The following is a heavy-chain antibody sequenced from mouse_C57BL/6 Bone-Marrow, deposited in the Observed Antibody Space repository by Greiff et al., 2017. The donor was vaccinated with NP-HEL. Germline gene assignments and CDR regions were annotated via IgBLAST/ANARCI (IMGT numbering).Heavy chain of an antibody. CDR2: ISSGGSYT. Sequence: EVKLVESGGDLVKPGGSLKLSCAASGFTFSSYGMSWVRQTPDKRLEWVATISSGGSYTYYPDSVKGRFTISRDNAKSTLYLQMSSLKSEDTAMYYCARPILLRYWYFDVWGTGTTVTVSS. CDR3: ARPILLRYWYFDV. D-gene: IGHD1-1*01. J-gene: IGHJ1*03. CDR1: GFTFSSYG. V-gene: IGHV5-6*01.